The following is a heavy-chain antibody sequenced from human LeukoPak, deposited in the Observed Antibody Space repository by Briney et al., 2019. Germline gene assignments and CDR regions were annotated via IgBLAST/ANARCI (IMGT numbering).Heavy chain of an antibody. CDR3: ARAFIAAAGTDY. V-gene: IGHV3-74*01. J-gene: IGHJ4*02. CDR1: GFTFSSYW. D-gene: IGHD6-13*01. Sequence: GGSLRLSCAASGFTFSSYWMHWVRQAPGKGLVWVSRINSDGRSTSYADSVKGRFTISRDNAKNTLYLQMNSLRAEDTAVYYCARAFIAAAGTDYWGQGTLVTVSS. CDR2: INSDGRST.